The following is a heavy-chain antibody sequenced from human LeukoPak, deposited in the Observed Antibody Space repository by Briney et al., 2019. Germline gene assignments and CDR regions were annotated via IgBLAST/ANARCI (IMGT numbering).Heavy chain of an antibody. Sequence: ASVKVSCKASGYTFTGYYIHWVRHAPGQGLEWMGLIGPTSGGTNYAQKFQGRVTMTRDTSISTAYMDLSRLRSDDTAVYYCARVDCSSTSCYQSHYYYYYAMDVWGQGTTVTVSS. D-gene: IGHD2-2*01. CDR2: IGPTSGGT. J-gene: IGHJ6*02. CDR1: GYTFTGYY. CDR3: ARVDCSSTSCYQSHYYYYYAMDV. V-gene: IGHV1-2*02.